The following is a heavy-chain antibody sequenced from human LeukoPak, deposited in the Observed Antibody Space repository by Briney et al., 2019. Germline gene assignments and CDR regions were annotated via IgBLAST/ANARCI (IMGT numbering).Heavy chain of an antibody. V-gene: IGHV3-23*01. Sequence: PGGSLRLSCAASGFTFSSYAMSWVRQAPGKGLEWVSAISGSGGSTYYADSVKGRFTISRDNSKNTLYLQMNSLRAEDTAVYYCAKFPSLYGDYYYFDYWGQGTLVTVSS. CDR1: GFTFSSYA. J-gene: IGHJ4*02. CDR2: ISGSGGST. CDR3: AKFPSLYGDYYYFDY. D-gene: IGHD4-17*01.